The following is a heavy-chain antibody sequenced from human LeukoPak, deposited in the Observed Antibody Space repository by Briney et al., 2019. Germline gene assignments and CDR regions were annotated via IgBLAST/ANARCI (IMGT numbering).Heavy chain of an antibody. J-gene: IGHJ4*02. CDR3: ARVASLGYYALNYYFDY. D-gene: IGHD3-10*01. CDR2: ISSSGSTI. Sequence: PGGSLRLSCAASGFTFSDYYMSWIRQAPGKGLEWVSYISSSGSTIYYADSVKGRFTISRDNAKNSLYLQMNSLRAEDTAVYYCARVASLGYYALNYYFDYWGQGTLVTVSS. CDR1: GFTFSDYY. V-gene: IGHV3-11*04.